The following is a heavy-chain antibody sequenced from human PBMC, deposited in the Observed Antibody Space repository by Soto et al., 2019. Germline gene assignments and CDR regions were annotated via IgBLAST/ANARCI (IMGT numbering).Heavy chain of an antibody. CDR1: GGSISSYY. CDR2: IYYSGST. V-gene: IGHV4-59*01. Sequence: PSETLSLTCTVSGGSISSYYWSWIRQPPGKGLEWIGYIYYSGSTNYNPSLKSRVTISVDTSKNQFSLKLSSVTAADTAVYYCARGYNWNAQFDPWGQGTLVTVSS. CDR3: ARGYNWNAQFDP. D-gene: IGHD1-20*01. J-gene: IGHJ5*02.